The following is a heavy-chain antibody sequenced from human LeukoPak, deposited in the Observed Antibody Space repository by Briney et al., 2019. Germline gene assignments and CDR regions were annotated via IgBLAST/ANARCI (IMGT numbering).Heavy chain of an antibody. Sequence: GGSLRLSCAASGFTFSNYVMHWVSQAPGKGLEWVAVMAHDGSKTYYADSVKGRFTISRDNSKNTLYLQMNSLRPEDTAVYYCAKDGADLRYWYFDLWGRGTLVTVSS. CDR2: MAHDGSKT. CDR1: GFTFSNYV. V-gene: IGHV3-30*18. D-gene: IGHD3-16*01. CDR3: AKDGADLRYWYFDL. J-gene: IGHJ2*01.